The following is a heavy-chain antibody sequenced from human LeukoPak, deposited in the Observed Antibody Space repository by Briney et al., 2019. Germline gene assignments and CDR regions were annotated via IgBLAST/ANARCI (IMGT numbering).Heavy chain of an antibody. V-gene: IGHV3-23*01. D-gene: IGHD6-25*01. J-gene: IGHJ4*02. CDR3: AKGYRSGWPYYFDY. Sequence: GGSLRLSCAASGFTFSSFAMTWVRQAPGKGLEWVSAISGGGGNTYYADSVKGRFTISRDNSKNTLYLQMNSLRAEDTAVYYCAKGYRSGWPYYFDYWGQGTLVTVSS. CDR1: GFTFSSFA. CDR2: ISGGGGNT.